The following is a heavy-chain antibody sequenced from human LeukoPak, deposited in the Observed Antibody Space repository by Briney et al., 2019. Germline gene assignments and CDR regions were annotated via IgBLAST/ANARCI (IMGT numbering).Heavy chain of an antibody. J-gene: IGHJ5*02. CDR3: ARDRDGSGSYYNEDWFDP. Sequence: ASVKVSCKASGYTFTGYYMHWVRQAPGQGLEWMGWINPNSGGTNYAQKFQGRVTMTRDKSIRTAYMELSRLTSDDTAVYYCARDRDGSGSYYNEDWFDPWGQGTLVTVSS. CDR2: INPNSGGT. D-gene: IGHD3-10*01. V-gene: IGHV1-2*02. CDR1: GYTFTGYY.